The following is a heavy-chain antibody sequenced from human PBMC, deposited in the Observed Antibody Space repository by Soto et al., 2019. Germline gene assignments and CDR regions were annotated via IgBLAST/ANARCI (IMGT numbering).Heavy chain of an antibody. D-gene: IGHD1-1*01. CDR3: ACYWDGDDDIRGRLEVLAF. V-gene: IGHV4-59*08. J-gene: IGHJ3*01. CDR2: IYYSGST. Sequence: SELLSLPCTVADGTISSHYWRWIRQPPEKGLEWIGYIYYSGSTNYNPSLKSRVTISVDTSKNQFSLKLSSVTAADTAVYYCACYWDGDDDIRGRLEVLAFWGHGTMVTVSS. CDR1: DGTISSHY.